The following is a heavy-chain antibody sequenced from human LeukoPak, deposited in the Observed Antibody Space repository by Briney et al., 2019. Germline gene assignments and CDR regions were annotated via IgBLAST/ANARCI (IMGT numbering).Heavy chain of an antibody. CDR3: ARAGIVGATTWYNWFDP. D-gene: IGHD1-26*01. Sequence: SETLSLTCAVYGGSFSGYYWSWIRQPPGKGLEWIGEINHSGSTNYNPSLMSRVTISVDTSKNQFSLKLSSVTAADTAVYYCARAGIVGATTWYNWFDPWGQGTLVTVSS. V-gene: IGHV4-34*01. CDR1: GGSFSGYY. J-gene: IGHJ5*02. CDR2: INHSGST.